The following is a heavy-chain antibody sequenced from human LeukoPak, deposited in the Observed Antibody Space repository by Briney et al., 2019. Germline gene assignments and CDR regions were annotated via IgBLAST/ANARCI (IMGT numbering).Heavy chain of an antibody. CDR2: INPNSGGT. CDR1: GYTFTGYY. CDR3: ARSEYSSSSWYYYYYGMDV. V-gene: IGHV1-2*04. Sequence: ASVKVSCKASGYTFTGYYMHWVRQAPGQGLEWMGWINPNSGGTNYAQKLQGWVTMTRDTSISTAYMELSRLRSDDTAVYYCARSEYSSSSWYYYYYGMDVWGQGTTVTVSS. D-gene: IGHD6-6*01. J-gene: IGHJ6*02.